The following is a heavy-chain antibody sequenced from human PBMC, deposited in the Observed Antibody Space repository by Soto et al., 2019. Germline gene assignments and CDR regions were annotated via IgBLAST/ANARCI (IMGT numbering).Heavy chain of an antibody. CDR3: ARDLLQLEGRDYGMDV. D-gene: IGHD5-18*01. J-gene: IGHJ6*02. CDR1: GFTFSSYG. V-gene: IGHV3-33*01. CDR2: IWYDGSNK. Sequence: QVQLVESGGGVVQPGRSLRLSCAASGFTFSSYGMHWVRQAPGKGLEWVAVIWYDGSNKYYADSVKGRFTISRDNSKNTLYLQKNSLRAEDTAVYYCARDLLQLEGRDYGMDVWGQGTTVTVSS.